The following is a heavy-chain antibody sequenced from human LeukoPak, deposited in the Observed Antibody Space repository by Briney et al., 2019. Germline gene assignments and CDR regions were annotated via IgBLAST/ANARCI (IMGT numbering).Heavy chain of an antibody. D-gene: IGHD3-10*01. CDR2: ISSSGIYI. Sequence: TVRYLRISNEPSGLTCSSYSMTWVYQAPGERQNWVSAISSSGIYIDYADSVKGRFTISRDNAKNSMYLQVNSLRAEDTAVYYCARGVGGSGSYYPFDPWGQGTLVTVSS. J-gene: IGHJ5*02. CDR3: ARGVGGSGSYYPFDP. V-gene: IGHV3-21*01. CDR1: GLTCSSYS.